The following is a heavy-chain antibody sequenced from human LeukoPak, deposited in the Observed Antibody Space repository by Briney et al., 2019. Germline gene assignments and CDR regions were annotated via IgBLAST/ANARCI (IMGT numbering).Heavy chain of an antibody. V-gene: IGHV1-69*04. D-gene: IGHD5-24*01. Sequence: GASVKVSCKASGGTFSSYAIRWVRQAPGQGLEWMGRIIPILGIANYAQKFQGRVTITADKSTSTAYMELSSLRSEDTAVYYCAREERWLHFFDYWGQGTLVTVSS. CDR3: AREERWLHFFDY. J-gene: IGHJ4*02. CDR1: GGTFSSYA. CDR2: IIPILGIA.